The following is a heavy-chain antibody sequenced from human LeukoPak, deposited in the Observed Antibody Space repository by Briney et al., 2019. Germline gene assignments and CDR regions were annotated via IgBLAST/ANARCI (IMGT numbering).Heavy chain of an antibody. J-gene: IGHJ6*02. CDR1: GFTFSDSL. CDR2: IRGKTNTYAA. V-gene: IGHV3-73*01. D-gene: IGHD6-19*01. Sequence: GGSLRLSCAASGFTFSDSLIHWVRQASGKGLEWVGRIRGKTNTYAASYAASVEGRFTISRDDSKNTAYLQMGSLKTEDTAVYYCTRGSDTDYYYGMDVWGQGTTVTVSS. CDR3: TRGSDTDYYYGMDV.